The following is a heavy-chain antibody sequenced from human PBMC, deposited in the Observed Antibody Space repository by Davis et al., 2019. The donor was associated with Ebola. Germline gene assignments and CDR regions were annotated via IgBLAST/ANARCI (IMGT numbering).Heavy chain of an antibody. J-gene: IGHJ5*02. D-gene: IGHD6-13*01. Sequence: MPSETLSLTCTVSGGSISSSSYYWGWIRQPPGKGLEWIGSIYYSGSTYYNPSLKSRVTISVDTSKNQFSLKLSSVTAADTAVYYCARTRIAAAVVLLFNWFDPWGQGTLVTVSS. CDR1: GGSISSSSYY. V-gene: IGHV4-39*01. CDR2: IYYSGST. CDR3: ARTRIAAAVVLLFNWFDP.